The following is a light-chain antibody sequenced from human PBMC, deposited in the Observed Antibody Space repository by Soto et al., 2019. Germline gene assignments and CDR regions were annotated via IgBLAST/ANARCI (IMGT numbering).Light chain of an antibody. CDR2: GAS. CDR3: QQYGSSPGT. CDR1: QSVSSSY. V-gene: IGKV3-20*01. J-gene: IGKJ1*01. Sequence: ETVLTQSPGTLSLSPGERATLSCRASQSVSSSYLAWYQQKPGQAPKVLIYGASSRATGIPDRFSGSGSGTDFTLTISRLEPEDFAVYYCQQYGSSPGTFGQGTKVDIK.